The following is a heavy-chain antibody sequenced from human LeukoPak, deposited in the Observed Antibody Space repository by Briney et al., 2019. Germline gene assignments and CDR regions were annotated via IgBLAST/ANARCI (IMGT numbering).Heavy chain of an antibody. CDR3: ARARGLRFLEWLYDFDY. CDR2: ISAYDGNT. V-gene: IGHV1-18*01. CDR1: GYTFTSYG. D-gene: IGHD3-3*01. J-gene: IGHJ4*02. Sequence: DSVKVSCKASGYTFTSYGISWVRQAPGQGLEWMGWISAYDGNTNYAQKLQGRVTMTTDTSTSTAYMELRSLRSDDTAVYYCARARGLRFLEWLYDFDYWGQGTLVTVSS.